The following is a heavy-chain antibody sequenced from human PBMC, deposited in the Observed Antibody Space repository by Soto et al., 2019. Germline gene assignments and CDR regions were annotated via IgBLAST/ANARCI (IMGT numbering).Heavy chain of an antibody. D-gene: IGHD2-15*01. J-gene: IGHJ6*02. V-gene: IGHV1-69*02. Sequence: QVQLVQSGAEVKKPGSSVKVSCKASGGTFSSYTISWVRQAPGQGLEWMGRIIPILGIANYAQKFQGRVTITADKSTSTAYMELSSLRSEDTAVYYCACVECSGGSCYYYYGMDVWGQGTTVTVSS. CDR3: ACVECSGGSCYYYYGMDV. CDR1: GGTFSSYT. CDR2: IIPILGIA.